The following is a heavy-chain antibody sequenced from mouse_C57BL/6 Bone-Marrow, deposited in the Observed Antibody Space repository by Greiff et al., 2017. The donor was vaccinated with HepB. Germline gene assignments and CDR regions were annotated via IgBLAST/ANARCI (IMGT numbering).Heavy chain of an antibody. CDR2: IYPGDGDT. Sequence: VQLQQSGPELVKPGASVKISCKASGYAFSSSWMNWVKQRPGKGLEWIGRIYPGDGDTNYNGKFKGKATLTADKSSSTAYMQLRSLTSEDSAVYFCARSEVYYGNFYAMDYWGQGTSVTVSS. V-gene: IGHV1-82*01. CDR3: ARSEVYYGNFYAMDY. J-gene: IGHJ4*01. CDR1: GYAFSSSW. D-gene: IGHD2-1*01.